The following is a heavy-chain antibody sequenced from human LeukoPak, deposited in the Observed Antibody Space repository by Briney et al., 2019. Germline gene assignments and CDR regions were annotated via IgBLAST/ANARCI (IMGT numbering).Heavy chain of an antibody. CDR2: LSYDGFNK. CDR1: GFTFSSYA. Sequence: SGGTLRLYCAASGFTFSSYAMHWLRQSLGKGLEGVAVLSYDGFNKYYADSVKGRFTISRDNSKNTLYLQMNSLRAEDTAVYYCAKTKGYSYGYYFDYWGQGTLVTVSS. CDR3: AKTKGYSYGYYFDY. V-gene: IGHV3-30*18. D-gene: IGHD5-18*01. J-gene: IGHJ4*02.